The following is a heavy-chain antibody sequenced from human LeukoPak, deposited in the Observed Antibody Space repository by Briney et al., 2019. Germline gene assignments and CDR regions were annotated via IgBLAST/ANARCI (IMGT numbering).Heavy chain of an antibody. CDR3: ARKTNWFDP. J-gene: IGHJ5*02. V-gene: IGHV4-39*07. CDR2: IYYSGST. CDR1: GGSISSSSYY. Sequence: SETLSLTCTVSGGSISSSSYYWGWIRQPPGKGLEWIGSIYYSGSTYYNPSLKSRVTISVDTSKNQFSLKLSSVTAADTAVYYCARKTNWFDPWGQGTLVTVSS.